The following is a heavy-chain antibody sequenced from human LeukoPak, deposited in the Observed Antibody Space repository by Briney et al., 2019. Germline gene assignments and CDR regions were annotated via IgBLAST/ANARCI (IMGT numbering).Heavy chain of an antibody. V-gene: IGHV4-59*08. CDR3: ARRDTGWNYCDY. J-gene: IGHJ4*02. Sequence: SETLSLTCTISGDSINGHYWSWXRXXXXXXLXWIGDIHYKGSTNYNLSLKSRVTISXDTSKNHLSLNLTSVLAADTAIYYCARRDTGWNYCDYWGQGILVTVSS. D-gene: IGHD6-19*01. CDR1: GDSINGHY. CDR2: IHYKGST.